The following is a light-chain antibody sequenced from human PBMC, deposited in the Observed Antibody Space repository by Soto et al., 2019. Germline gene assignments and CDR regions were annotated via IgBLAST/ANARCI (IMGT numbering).Light chain of an antibody. CDR1: QGVGKF. Sequence: DLQLTQSPLSLSASVGDRVTITCQASQGVGKFLNWFQQKSGEAPKLLIYDASHLESGVPVRFSGRGSGAAFTLTISSLQPEDFATYYCQQYDSPPPTFGGGTKVDMK. J-gene: IGKJ4*01. CDR3: QQYDSPPPT. CDR2: DAS. V-gene: IGKV1-33*01.